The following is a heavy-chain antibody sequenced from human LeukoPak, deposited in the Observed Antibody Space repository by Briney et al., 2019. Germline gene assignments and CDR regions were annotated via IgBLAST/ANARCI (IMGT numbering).Heavy chain of an antibody. CDR2: ISTYNGKT. D-gene: IGHD2-2*01. CDR3: AFARPKSSSSPFDY. V-gene: IGHV1-18*01. J-gene: IGHJ4*02. Sequence: ASLKVSCKASDYTFSSYVISWVRQTPGQGLEWMGWISTYNGKTNYAQKFQGRVTMTTDTSTSTTYMDLRSLRSDDTAIYYCAFARPKSSSSPFDYWGPGTLVTVPS. CDR1: DYTFSSYV.